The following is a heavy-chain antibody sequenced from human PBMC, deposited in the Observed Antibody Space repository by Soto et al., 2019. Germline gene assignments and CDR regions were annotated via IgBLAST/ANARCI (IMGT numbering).Heavy chain of an antibody. CDR1: GFTFSSYW. CDR2: IKQDGSDK. V-gene: IGHV3-7*01. Sequence: PGGSLRLSCAASGFTFSSYWLTWVRQAPGKGLEWVANIKQDGSDKHYVDSVKGRFTISRDNAKNSMYLQMNSLRAEDTALYYCARIDCSGDSCYSYYFDYWGQGTLVTVSS. D-gene: IGHD2-15*01. CDR3: ARIDCSGDSCYSYYFDY. J-gene: IGHJ4*02.